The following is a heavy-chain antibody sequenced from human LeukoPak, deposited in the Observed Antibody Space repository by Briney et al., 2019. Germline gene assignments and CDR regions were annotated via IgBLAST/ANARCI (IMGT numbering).Heavy chain of an antibody. CDR1: GGSISSYY. CDR3: ARETMVRGVIIPGFDY. V-gene: IGHV4-59*12. Sequence: SETLSLTCTVSGGSISSYYWSWIRQPPGKGLEWIGYIYYSGSTYYNPSLKSRVTISVDTSKNQFSLKLSSVTAADTAVYYCARETMVRGVIIPGFDYWGQGTLVTVSS. D-gene: IGHD3-10*01. CDR2: IYYSGST. J-gene: IGHJ4*02.